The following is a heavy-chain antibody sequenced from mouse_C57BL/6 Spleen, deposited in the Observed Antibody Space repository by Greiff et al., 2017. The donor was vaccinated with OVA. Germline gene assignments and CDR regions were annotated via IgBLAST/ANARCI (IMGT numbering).Heavy chain of an antibody. CDR2: LWSGGST. Sequence: VQLQQSGPGLVQPSQSLSISCTVSGFSLTSYGVHWVRQSPGKGLEWLGVLWSGGSTDYNAAFISRLSISKDNSKSQFFFKMNSLQADDTAIYYSSRGGTGTDFDYWGQGTTLTVSS. J-gene: IGHJ2*01. V-gene: IGHV2-2*01. D-gene: IGHD4-1*01. CDR3: SRGGTGTDFDY. CDR1: GFSLTSYG.